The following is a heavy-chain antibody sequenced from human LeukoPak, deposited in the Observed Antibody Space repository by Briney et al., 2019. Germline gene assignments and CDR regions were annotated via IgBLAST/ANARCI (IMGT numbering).Heavy chain of an antibody. D-gene: IGHD1-26*01. Sequence: PGGSLRLSCAASGFTFSSYWMHWVRQPPGKGLVWVSRIYVDGRTTNYADSVKGRSTIFRDNAKNTLYLQMNSLRAEDTAVYYCVRDLGGRSGHWGQGTLVTVSS. CDR3: VRDLGGRSGH. V-gene: IGHV3-74*01. CDR2: IYVDGRTT. CDR1: GFTFSSYW. J-gene: IGHJ4*02.